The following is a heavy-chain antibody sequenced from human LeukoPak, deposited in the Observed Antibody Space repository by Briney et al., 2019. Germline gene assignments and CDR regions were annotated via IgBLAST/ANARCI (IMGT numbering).Heavy chain of an antibody. Sequence: SETLSLTCTVSGGSISSGGYYWSWIRQHPGKGLEWIVYIYYSGSTYYNPSLKSRVTISVDTSKSQFSLKLSSVTAADTAVYYCARVTESRSSSWSPPGMDVWGQGTTVTVSS. CDR2: IYYSGST. V-gene: IGHV4-31*03. CDR3: ARVTESRSSSWSPPGMDV. J-gene: IGHJ6*02. D-gene: IGHD6-13*01. CDR1: GGSISSGGYY.